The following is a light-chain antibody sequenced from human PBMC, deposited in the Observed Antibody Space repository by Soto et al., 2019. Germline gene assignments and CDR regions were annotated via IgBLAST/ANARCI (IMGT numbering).Light chain of an antibody. Sequence: QSALTQPPSASGTPGQRVTISCSGSSSNLGSNYVYWYQHLPGTAPKLLIYKSNQRPSGVPDRFSGSKSGTSGSLAISGLESEDEADYYCAAWDDSLSGVLFGGGTKLTVL. CDR3: AAWDDSLSGVL. V-gene: IGLV1-47*01. CDR2: KSN. CDR1: SSNLGSNY. J-gene: IGLJ2*01.